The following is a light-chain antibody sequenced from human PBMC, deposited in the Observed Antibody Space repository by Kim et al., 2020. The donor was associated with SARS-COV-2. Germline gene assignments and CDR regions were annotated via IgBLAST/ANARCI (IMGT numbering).Light chain of an antibody. CDR1: QGMSSS. V-gene: IGKV1-9*01. CDR3: QHVTT. Sequence: PSSLSASVGDLLTSTCRASQGMSSSFAWYQQKPGKAPQLLIYAASTLQSGVPSRCSGSGSGTEFTLTISSLQPEDFATYYCQHVTTFGGGTKVEI. J-gene: IGKJ4*01. CDR2: AAS.